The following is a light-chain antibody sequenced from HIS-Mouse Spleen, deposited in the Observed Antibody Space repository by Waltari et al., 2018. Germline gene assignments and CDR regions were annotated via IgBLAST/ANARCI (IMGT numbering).Light chain of an antibody. V-gene: IGLV2-14*01. CDR2: EVS. CDR1: SSDVGGYNY. J-gene: IGLJ2*01. Sequence: QSALTQPASVSGSPGQSITISCTGTSSDVGGYNYVPWYQQHPGKAPKLMIYEVSNRPSGVSDRFSGSRSGNPASLTISGLQAEDEADYYCSSYTSSSTRVFGGGTKLTVL. CDR3: SSYTSSSTRV.